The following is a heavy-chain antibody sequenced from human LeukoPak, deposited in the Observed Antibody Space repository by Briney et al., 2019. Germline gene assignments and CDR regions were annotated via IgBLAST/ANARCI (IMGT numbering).Heavy chain of an antibody. CDR3: AKAAARYSHSSGLYAFDV. J-gene: IGHJ3*01. V-gene: IGHV4-39*01. Sequence: SETLSLTCTVSGDSVSSTGYDWGWLRQPRGKGREWIGTMYEGGSTYYNPSLKSRVTMSEDTSRNQFCLRLSSVNAADTAVYYCAKAAARYSHSSGLYAFDVWGQGTMVTVSS. CDR2: MYEGGST. D-gene: IGHD3-22*01. CDR1: GDSVSSTGYD.